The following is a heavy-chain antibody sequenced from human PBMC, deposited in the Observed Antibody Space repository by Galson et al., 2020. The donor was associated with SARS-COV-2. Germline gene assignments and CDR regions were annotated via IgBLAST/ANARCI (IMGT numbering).Heavy chain of an antibody. CDR1: GFTFSNYA. D-gene: IGHD6-19*01. Sequence: GGSLRLSCPASGFTFSNYAMHWVRQAPGKGLEYVSGISNRGGNTYYADSVKGRFTISRDNSKDTLYLQMSSLRPEDTAVYYCVKEGRTGWYYVDYWGQGTLVTVSS. J-gene: IGHJ4*02. CDR3: VKEGRTGWYYVDY. V-gene: IGHV3-64D*08. CDR2: ISNRGGNT.